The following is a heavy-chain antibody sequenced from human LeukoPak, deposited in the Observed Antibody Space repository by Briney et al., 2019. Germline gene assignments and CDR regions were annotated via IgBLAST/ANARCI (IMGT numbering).Heavy chain of an antibody. Sequence: SETLSLTCAVYGGSFSGYYWSWIRQPPGKGLEWIGEINHSGSTNYNPSLKSRVTISVDTSKNQFSLKLSSVTAADTAVYYCARAGRVTYYYDSSGYRPDAFDIWGQGTMVTVSS. V-gene: IGHV4-34*01. D-gene: IGHD3-22*01. J-gene: IGHJ3*02. CDR2: INHSGST. CDR1: GGSFSGYY. CDR3: ARAGRVTYYYDSSGYRPDAFDI.